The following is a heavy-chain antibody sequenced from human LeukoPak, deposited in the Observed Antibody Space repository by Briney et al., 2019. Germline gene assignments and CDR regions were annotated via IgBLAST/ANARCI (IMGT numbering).Heavy chain of an antibody. Sequence: GGSLRLSCAASGFTFSSYGMHWVRQAPGKGLEWVAVISYDGSNKYYADYVKGRFTISRDNSKNTLYLQMNSLRAEDTAVYYCAKVITMVRGAAFHYYGMDVWGQGTTVTVSS. J-gene: IGHJ6*02. CDR2: ISYDGSNK. V-gene: IGHV3-30*18. D-gene: IGHD3-10*01. CDR3: AKVITMVRGAAFHYYGMDV. CDR1: GFTFSSYG.